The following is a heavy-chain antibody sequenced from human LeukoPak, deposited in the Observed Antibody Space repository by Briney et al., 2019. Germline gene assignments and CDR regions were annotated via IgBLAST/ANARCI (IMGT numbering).Heavy chain of an antibody. Sequence: SETLSLTCTVSGGSISSYYWSWIRQPPGKGLEWIGYVCDSGSTNYNPSLKSRVTISVDTSKNQFSLKLSSVTAADTAVYYCARGLMMAVAGRGEFHYWGQGTLVTVPS. J-gene: IGHJ4*02. CDR2: VCDSGST. CDR3: ARGLMMAVAGRGEFHY. CDR1: GGSISSYY. D-gene: IGHD6-13*01. V-gene: IGHV4-59*01.